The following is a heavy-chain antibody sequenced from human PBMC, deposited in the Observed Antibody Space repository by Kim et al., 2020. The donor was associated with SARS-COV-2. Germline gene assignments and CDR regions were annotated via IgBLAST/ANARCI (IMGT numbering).Heavy chain of an antibody. V-gene: IGHV3-23*01. CDR3: AKDRRFGEKDYFDY. D-gene: IGHD3-10*01. J-gene: IGHJ4*02. Sequence: ADSGKGRFTISRDNSKNTLYLQMNSLRAEDTAVYYCAKDRRFGEKDYFDYWGQGTLVTVSS.